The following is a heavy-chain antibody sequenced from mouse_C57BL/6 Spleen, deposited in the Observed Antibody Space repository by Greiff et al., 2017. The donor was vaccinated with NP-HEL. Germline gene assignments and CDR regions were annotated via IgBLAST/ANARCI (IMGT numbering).Heavy chain of an antibody. Sequence: QVQLQQSGAELARPGASVKLSCKASGYTFTSYGISWVKQRPGQGLEWIGEIYPRSGNTYYNEKFKGKATLTADKSSSTAYMELRSLTSEDSAVYFCARSYPITTVVAMDYWGQGTSVTVSS. CDR2: IYPRSGNT. CDR1: GYTFTSYG. CDR3: ARSYPITTVVAMDY. D-gene: IGHD1-1*01. V-gene: IGHV1-81*01. J-gene: IGHJ4*01.